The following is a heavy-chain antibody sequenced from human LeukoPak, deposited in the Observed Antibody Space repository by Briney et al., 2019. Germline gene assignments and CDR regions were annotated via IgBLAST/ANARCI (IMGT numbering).Heavy chain of an antibody. CDR2: MNPNSGNT. CDR3: ARGTGTTGPYYMDV. Sequence: SVNVSFRASGYTFTRYHINWVRQATGQGLEWMGWMNPNSGNTGYAQKFQGRVTMTRNTSISTAYMELSSLRSEDTAVYYCARGTGTTGPYYMDVWGKGTTVTVSS. V-gene: IGHV1-8*01. D-gene: IGHD1-7*01. CDR1: GYTFTRYH. J-gene: IGHJ6*03.